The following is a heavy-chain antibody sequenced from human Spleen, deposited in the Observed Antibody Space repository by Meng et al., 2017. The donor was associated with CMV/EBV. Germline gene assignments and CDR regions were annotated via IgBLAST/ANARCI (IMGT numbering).Heavy chain of an antibody. CDR1: GFTVSSNY. CDR2: IYSGGST. Sequence: GESLKISCSASGFTVSSNYMSWVRQAPGKGLEWVSVIYSGGSTYYADSVKGRFTISRDNSKNTLYLQMNSLRAEDTAVYYCARGAEARRFDPCGQGTLVTVSS. D-gene: IGHD6-6*01. CDR3: ARGAEARRFDP. J-gene: IGHJ5*02. V-gene: IGHV3-53*01.